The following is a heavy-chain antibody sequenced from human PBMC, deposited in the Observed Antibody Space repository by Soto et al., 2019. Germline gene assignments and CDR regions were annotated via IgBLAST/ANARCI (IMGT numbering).Heavy chain of an antibody. D-gene: IGHD2-21*02. CDR1: GVTFGSYW. J-gene: IGHJ4*02. V-gene: IGHV3-7*01. Sequence: PGGSLRLSCAVSGVTFGSYWMNWVRLIPGKGLEWVAYIKPDGSATYYVDSVKGRFTISRQNAKNSLYLQMNSLRVEDTSVYYCARAGYCGPGCYYYFDYWGQGTLVTVSS. CDR3: ARAGYCGPGCYYYFDY. CDR2: IKPDGSAT.